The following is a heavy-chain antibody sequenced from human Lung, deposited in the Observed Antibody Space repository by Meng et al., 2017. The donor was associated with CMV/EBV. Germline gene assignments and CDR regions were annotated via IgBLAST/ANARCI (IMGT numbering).Heavy chain of an antibody. Sequence: ASXXVSCKASGYTFTGYYLHWVRQAPGQGLEWMGWINSKIGDANYTQKFQGRVTVTRDTSISTAYMELKRLTYDDTAVYFCARKVFRASDALAIWGQGTRV. V-gene: IGHV1-2*02. J-gene: IGHJ3*02. CDR2: INSKIGDA. CDR1: GYTFTGYY. CDR3: ARKVFRASDALAI.